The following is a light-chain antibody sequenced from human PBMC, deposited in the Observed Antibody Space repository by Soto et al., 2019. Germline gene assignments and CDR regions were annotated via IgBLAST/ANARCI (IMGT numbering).Light chain of an antibody. CDR2: DNN. Sequence: QSVLKQAASVSAAPGEKVSISCSGSSSNIGNNYVSWYQQLPGTAPKLLIYDNNKRPSGIPDRFSGSKSGTSATLGITGLQTGDEADYYCGTWDSSLSLYVFGTGTKSPS. V-gene: IGLV1-51*01. CDR1: SSNIGNNY. CDR3: GTWDSSLSLYV. J-gene: IGLJ1*01.